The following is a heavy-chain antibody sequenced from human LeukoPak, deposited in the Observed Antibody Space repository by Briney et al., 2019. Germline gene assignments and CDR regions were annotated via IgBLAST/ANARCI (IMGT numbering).Heavy chain of an antibody. J-gene: IGHJ4*02. CDR3: TTQADY. CDR2: IKSKTDGGTA. V-gene: IGHV3-15*01. CDR1: GFTFSNAW. Sequence: GGSLRLSCAASGFTFSNAWMSWVRQAPGKGLEWLGRIKSKTDGGTADYPAPVEGRFTISRDDSKNTLYLQMSSLTTEDTAVYYCTTQADYWGQGTLVTVSS.